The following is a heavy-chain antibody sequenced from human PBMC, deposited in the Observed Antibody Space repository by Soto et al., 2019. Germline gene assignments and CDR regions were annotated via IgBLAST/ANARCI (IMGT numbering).Heavy chain of an antibody. J-gene: IGHJ6*02. CDR2: IDPSDSYT. CDR3: ARIVRGSSWYGNYYSAMDV. Sequence: GESVKISCKGSGYSFTSYWISWVRQMPGKGLEWMGRIDPSDSYTNYSPSFQGHVTISADKSISTAYLQWSSLKASDTAMYYCARIVRGSSWYGNYYSAMDVWGQGTTVTVSS. V-gene: IGHV5-10-1*01. CDR1: GYSFTSYW. D-gene: IGHD6-13*01.